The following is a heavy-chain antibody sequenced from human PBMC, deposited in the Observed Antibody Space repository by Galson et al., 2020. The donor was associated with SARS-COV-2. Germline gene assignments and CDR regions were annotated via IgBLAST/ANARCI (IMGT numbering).Heavy chain of an antibody. Sequence: GESLKISCAASGFTFSSYGMHWVRQAPGKGLEWVAVISYDGSNKYYADSVKGRFTISRDNSKNTLYLQMNSLRAEDTAVYYCAKDAGAVAGRDNYGMDVWGQGTTVTVSS. D-gene: IGHD6-19*01. V-gene: IGHV3-30*18. CDR1: GFTFSSYG. CDR3: AKDAGAVAGRDNYGMDV. J-gene: IGHJ6*02. CDR2: ISYDGSNK.